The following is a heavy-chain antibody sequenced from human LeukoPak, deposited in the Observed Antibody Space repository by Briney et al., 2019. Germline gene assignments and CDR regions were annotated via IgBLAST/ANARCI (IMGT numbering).Heavy chain of an antibody. CDR1: GGSFSGYY. CDR2: INHSGST. CDR3: ARVRITMVRGVIIKSFDL. J-gene: IGHJ5*02. D-gene: IGHD3-10*01. Sequence: SETLSLTCAVYGGSFSGYYWSWIRQPPGKGLEWIGEINHSGSTNYNPSLKSRVTISVDTSKNQFSLKLSSVTAADTAVYYCARVRITMVRGVIIKSFDLWGQGNLVTVSS. V-gene: IGHV4-34*01.